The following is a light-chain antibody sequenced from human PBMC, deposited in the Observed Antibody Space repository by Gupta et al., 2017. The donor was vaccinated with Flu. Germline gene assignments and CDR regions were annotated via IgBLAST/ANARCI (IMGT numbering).Light chain of an antibody. Sequence: QSALTQPPSVSGSPGQSVTISCTGTSSDVGTYHRVSWYQQPPGTAPKLVIYEVNNRPSGVPDSFSGSKAGNTAALTISGRQGEDEADYYCSAYTSSDNYVFGTGTKVTVL. CDR3: SAYTSSDNYV. J-gene: IGLJ1*01. CDR1: SSDVGTYHR. CDR2: EVN. V-gene: IGLV2-18*02.